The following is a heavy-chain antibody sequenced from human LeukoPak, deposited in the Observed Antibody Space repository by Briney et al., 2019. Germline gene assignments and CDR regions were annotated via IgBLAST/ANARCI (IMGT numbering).Heavy chain of an antibody. CDR2: IYYSGST. D-gene: IGHD1-1*01. J-gene: IGHJ2*01. Sequence: SETLSLTCTVSGGSISSSSYYWGWICQPPGKGLAWIGSIYYSGSTYYNPSLKSRVTISVDTSKNQFSLKLSSVTAADTAVYYCARNLDPGWYFDLWGRGTLVTVPS. CDR1: GGSISSSSYY. CDR3: ARNLDPGWYFDL. V-gene: IGHV4-39*01.